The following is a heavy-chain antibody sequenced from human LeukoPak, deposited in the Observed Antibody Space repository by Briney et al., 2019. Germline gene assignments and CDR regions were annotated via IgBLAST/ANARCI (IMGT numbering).Heavy chain of an antibody. Sequence: SAKVSCKASGGTFSSYAISWVRQAPGQGLEWLGGIIPIFGTASYAQKFQGRVTITTDESTSTAYMELSSLRSEDTAVYYCASGGSHGDDAFDIWGQGTMVTVSS. V-gene: IGHV1-69*05. CDR2: IIPIFGTA. CDR3: ASGGSHGDDAFDI. D-gene: IGHD1-26*01. CDR1: GGTFSSYA. J-gene: IGHJ3*02.